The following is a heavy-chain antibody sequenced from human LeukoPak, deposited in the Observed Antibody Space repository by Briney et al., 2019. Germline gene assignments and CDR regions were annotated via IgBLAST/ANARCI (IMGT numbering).Heavy chain of an antibody. D-gene: IGHD2-2*01. J-gene: IGHJ6*03. CDR1: GGSFSGYY. CDR2: INHSGST. Sequence: PSETLSLTCAVYGGSFSGYYWSWIRQPPGKGLEWIGEINHSGSTNYNPSLKSRVTISVDTSKSQFSLKLSSVTAADTAVYYCARTTEGYCRSTSCYGFYYSYYMDVWGKGTTVTISS. V-gene: IGHV4-34*01. CDR3: ARTTEGYCRSTSCYGFYYSYYMDV.